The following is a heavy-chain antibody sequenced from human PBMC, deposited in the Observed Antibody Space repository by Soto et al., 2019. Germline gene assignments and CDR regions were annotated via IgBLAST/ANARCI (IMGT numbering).Heavy chain of an antibody. CDR3: ARVVGGVVPPASYYHYYGMDV. J-gene: IGHJ6*02. CDR1: GGSISRYY. CDR2: IYYTGST. D-gene: IGHD2-2*01. Sequence: KPSETLSLTCTVSGGSISRYYWTWIRQPPGKGQEWIGYIYYTGSTNYNPSLKSRVTISVDTSKNQFSLKLSSVTAADTAVYHCARVVGGVVPPASYYHYYGMDVWGQGTTVTVSS. V-gene: IGHV4-59*01.